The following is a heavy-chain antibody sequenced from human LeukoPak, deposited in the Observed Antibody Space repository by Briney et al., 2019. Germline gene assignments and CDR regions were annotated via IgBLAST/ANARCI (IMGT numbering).Heavy chain of an antibody. CDR1: GYTFTGYY. Sequence: ASVKVSCKASGYTFTGYYMHWVRQAPGQGLEWMGWINPNSGGTNYAQKFQGRVTMTRDTSISTAYMELSRLRSDGTAVYYCARDLPVSVAFDYWGQGTLVTVSS. V-gene: IGHV1-2*02. CDR3: ARDLPVSVAFDY. CDR2: INPNSGGT. D-gene: IGHD3-10*01. J-gene: IGHJ4*02.